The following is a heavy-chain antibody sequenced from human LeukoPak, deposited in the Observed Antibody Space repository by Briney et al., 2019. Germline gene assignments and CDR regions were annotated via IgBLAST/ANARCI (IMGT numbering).Heavy chain of an antibody. J-gene: IGHJ4*02. V-gene: IGHV3-23*01. Sequence: PGGSLRLSCAASGFTFSSYAMSWVRQAPGKGLEWVSAISGSGGSTYYADSVKGRFTISRDNSKNTLYLRMNSLRAEDTAVYYCATWDVVVVVAAGPFDYWGQGTLVTVSS. CDR2: ISGSGGST. CDR1: GFTFSSYA. D-gene: IGHD2-15*01. CDR3: ATWDVVVVVAAGPFDY.